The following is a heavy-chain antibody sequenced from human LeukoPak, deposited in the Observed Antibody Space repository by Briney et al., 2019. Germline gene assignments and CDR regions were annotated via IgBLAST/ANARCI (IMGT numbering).Heavy chain of an antibody. CDR1: GFTFSRNA. CDR2: ISYDGSSE. Sequence: PGTSLRLSCAASGFTFSRNAMHWVRQAPGKGLEWVALISYDGSSESYADSVKGRFTISRDNSKNTLYLQMNSLRAEDTAVYYCARDGGSYKKDYWGQGTLVTVSS. D-gene: IGHD1-26*01. CDR3: ARDGGSYKKDY. J-gene: IGHJ4*02. V-gene: IGHV3-30*03.